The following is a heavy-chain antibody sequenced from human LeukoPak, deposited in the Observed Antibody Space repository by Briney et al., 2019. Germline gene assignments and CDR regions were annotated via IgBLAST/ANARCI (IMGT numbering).Heavy chain of an antibody. CDR1: GGSISSGGYY. Sequence: SQTLSLTCTVSGGSISSGGYYWSWIRQHPGKGLEWIGYIYYSGSTYYNPSLKSRVTISVDTSKNQFSLKLSSVTAADTAVYYCARDGTKLLGYGMDVWGQGTPVTVSS. CDR2: IYYSGST. J-gene: IGHJ6*02. CDR3: ARDGTKLLGYGMDV. V-gene: IGHV4-31*03. D-gene: IGHD3-16*01.